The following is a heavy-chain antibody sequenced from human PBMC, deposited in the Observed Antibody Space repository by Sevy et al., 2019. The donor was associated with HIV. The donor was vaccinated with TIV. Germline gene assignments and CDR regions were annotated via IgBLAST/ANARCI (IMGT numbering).Heavy chain of an antibody. CDR1: GYTFTSFG. CDR3: ARRRPHDYYYFYMDV. V-gene: IGHV1-18*01. J-gene: IGHJ6*03. CDR2: ISSNNGNT. Sequence: ASVKVSCKASGYTFTSFGISWVRQAPGQGFEWIGWISSNNGNTKYAQKFQGRVTMTTETSTSTAYMELRNLRSDETALYYCARRRPHDYYYFYMDVWGKGTTVTVSS.